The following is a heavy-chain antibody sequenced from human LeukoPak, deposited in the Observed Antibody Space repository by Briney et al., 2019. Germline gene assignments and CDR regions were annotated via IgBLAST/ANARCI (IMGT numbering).Heavy chain of an antibody. D-gene: IGHD3-10*02. CDR1: GFTFSSFE. CDR2: ISSSGSTM. CDR3: AELGITMIGGV. V-gene: IGHV3-48*03. Sequence: GGSLRLSCAASGFTFSSFEMSWVRQAPGTGLEWISYISSSGSTMYYADSVKGRFTISRDNAKNSLYLQMNSLRAEETAVYYCAELGITMIGGVWGKGTTVTISS. J-gene: IGHJ6*04.